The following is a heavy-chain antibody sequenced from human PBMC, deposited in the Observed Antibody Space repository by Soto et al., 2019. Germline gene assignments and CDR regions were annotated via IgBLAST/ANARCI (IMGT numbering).Heavy chain of an antibody. CDR2: IYYSGST. Sequence: PSETLSLTCTVSGGSISSGDYYWSWIRQPPGKGLEWIGYIYYSGSTYYNPSLKSRVTISVDTSKNQFSLKLSSVTAADTAVYYCARGCYDSSGYFAWYFDYWGQGTLVTVSS. V-gene: IGHV4-30-4*01. D-gene: IGHD3-22*01. CDR1: GGSISSGDYY. CDR3: ARGCYDSSGYFAWYFDY. J-gene: IGHJ4*02.